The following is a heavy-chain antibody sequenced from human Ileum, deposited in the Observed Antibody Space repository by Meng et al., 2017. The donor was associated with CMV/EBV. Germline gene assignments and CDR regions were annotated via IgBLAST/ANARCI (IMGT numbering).Heavy chain of an antibody. J-gene: IGHJ6*02. CDR3: AREAYYYGSRSRYGMDV. V-gene: IGHV4-30-4*08. CDR1: GGSISSGDFY. Sequence: LRLSCTVSGGSISSGDFYWTWIRQTPGKGLEWIAYIYDSGSTYYNPSLKSRVTISVDTSKNQFSLKLSSVTAADTAVYYCAREAYYYGSRSRYGMDVWGQGTTVTVSS. D-gene: IGHD3-10*01. CDR2: IYDSGST.